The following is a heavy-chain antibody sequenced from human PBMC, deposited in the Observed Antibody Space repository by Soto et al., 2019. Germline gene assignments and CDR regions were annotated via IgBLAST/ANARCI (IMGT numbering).Heavy chain of an antibody. J-gene: IGHJ5*02. D-gene: IGHD3-10*01. V-gene: IGHV1-8*01. CDR3: AHRTYDYGYSLDP. CDR1: GYTFTTYD. Sequence: VKVSCKASGYTFTTYDFNWVRQAPGQGLEWMGWLNPKSGMTGSAQKFQGRLTITKDTSKNQVVLTMTNMDPVDTATYYCAHRTYDYGYSLDPWGRGTLVTVSS. CDR2: LNPKSGMT.